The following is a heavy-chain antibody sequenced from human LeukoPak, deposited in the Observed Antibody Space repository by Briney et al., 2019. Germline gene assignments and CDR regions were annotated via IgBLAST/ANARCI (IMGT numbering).Heavy chain of an antibody. J-gene: IGHJ4*02. CDR3: ARHEGWLHADY. D-gene: IGHD5-24*01. V-gene: IGHV4-39*01. Sequence: SETLSLTCTVSGGSISSYYWGWIRQPPGKGLEWIGSVYYSGSTYHNPSLKSRVTMSVDTSKNQFSLKLSSVTAADTAVYYCARHEGWLHADYWGRGTLVIVSS. CDR2: VYYSGST. CDR1: GGSISSYY.